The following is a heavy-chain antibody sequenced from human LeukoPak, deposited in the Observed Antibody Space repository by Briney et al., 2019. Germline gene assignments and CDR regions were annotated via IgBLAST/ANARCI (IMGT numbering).Heavy chain of an antibody. V-gene: IGHV3-66*01. D-gene: IGHD6-6*01. CDR2: IYSGGST. J-gene: IGHJ3*02. Sequence: GGSLRLSCVAYGFTVSTNYMSWVSQAQGKGLEWVSIIYSGGSTYYADSVKGRFTISRDNSKNTLYLQMNSLRAEDTAVYYCASYRYGSSFAFDIWGQGTMVTVSS. CDR1: GFTVSTNY. CDR3: ASYRYGSSFAFDI.